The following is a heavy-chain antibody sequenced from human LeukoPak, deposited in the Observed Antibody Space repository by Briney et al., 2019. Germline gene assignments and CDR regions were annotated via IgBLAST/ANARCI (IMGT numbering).Heavy chain of an antibody. J-gene: IGHJ5*02. V-gene: IGHV4-31*03. D-gene: IGHD6-13*01. CDR2: IDYSGST. CDR3: ARDQYSSSWYQIDP. Sequence: SETLFLTSTVSGSSTSSGGYYWSWIRHHPWKGLEWSGYIDYSGSTYYSPSLKSRVTISVDSSENQFSLRLSTVTDADTAVYYCARDQYSSSWYQIDPWGQGTMVTVSS. CDR1: GSSTSSGGYY.